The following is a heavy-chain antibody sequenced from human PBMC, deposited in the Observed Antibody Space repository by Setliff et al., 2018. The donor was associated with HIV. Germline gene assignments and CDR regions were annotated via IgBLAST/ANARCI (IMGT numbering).Heavy chain of an antibody. CDR2: LYVSGDT. V-gene: IGHV4-4*07. J-gene: IGHJ6*03. CDR1: DETISSYY. CDR3: ALTGHRLLRGYMDV. Sequence: SETLSLTCYVTDETISSYYWSWVRQPAGKGLEWIGRLYVSGDTNYNPSLKSRVTMSLDTSKKHFSLKLKSVTAADTAVYYCALTGHRLLRGYMDVWGKGTTVTV. D-gene: IGHD2-15*01.